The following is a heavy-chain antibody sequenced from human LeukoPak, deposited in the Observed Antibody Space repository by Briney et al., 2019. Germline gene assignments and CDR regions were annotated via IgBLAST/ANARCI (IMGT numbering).Heavy chain of an antibody. CDR2: IYHSGST. V-gene: IGHV4-38-2*01. D-gene: IGHD3-22*01. J-gene: IGHJ4*02. CDR1: GYSISSGYY. CDR3: ARQLIYDSSEFDY. Sequence: SETLSLTCAVSGYSISSGYYWGWIRQPPGKGLEWIGSIYHSGSTYYNPSLKSRVTISVDTSKNQFSLKLSSVTAADTAVYYCARQLIYDSSEFDYCGQGTLVTVSS.